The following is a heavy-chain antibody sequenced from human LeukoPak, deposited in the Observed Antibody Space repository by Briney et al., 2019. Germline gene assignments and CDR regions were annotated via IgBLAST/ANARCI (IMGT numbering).Heavy chain of an antibody. Sequence: GGSLRLSCAASGFTFSSYEMNWVRQAPGKGLEWVSYISSSGSTIYYADSVKGRFTISRDNSKNTLYLQMNSLRAADTAIYYCASPGIAVAVGPWGQGTLVIVSS. D-gene: IGHD6-19*01. CDR3: ASPGIAVAVGP. J-gene: IGHJ5*02. V-gene: IGHV3-48*03. CDR1: GFTFSSYE. CDR2: ISSSGSTI.